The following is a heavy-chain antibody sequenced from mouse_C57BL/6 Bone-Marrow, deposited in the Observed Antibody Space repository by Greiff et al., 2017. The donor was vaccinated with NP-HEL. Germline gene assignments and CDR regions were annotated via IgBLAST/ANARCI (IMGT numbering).Heavy chain of an antibody. CDR2: INPYNGGT. Sequence: DVQLQESGPVLVKPGASVKMSCKASGYTFTDYYMNWVKQSHGKSLEWIGVINPYNGGTSYNQKFKGKATLTVDKSSSTAYMELNSLTSEDSAVYYCAREGNWVTFDYWGQGTTLTVSS. J-gene: IGHJ2*01. D-gene: IGHD2-3*01. CDR3: AREGNWVTFDY. V-gene: IGHV1-19*01. CDR1: GYTFTDYY.